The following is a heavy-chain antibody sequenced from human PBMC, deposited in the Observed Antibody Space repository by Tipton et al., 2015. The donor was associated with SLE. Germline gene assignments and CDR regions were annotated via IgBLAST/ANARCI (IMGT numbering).Heavy chain of an antibody. Sequence: SLRLSCAAPGFTVRNYWMHWVRQVPGAGLVWVAHINSDGTSSNYADSVKGRFTMSRDNAKNTVYLQMDRLTVDDSGVYYCSAWFNLWGQGTLVTVSS. V-gene: IGHV3-74*01. J-gene: IGHJ5*02. CDR3: SAWFNL. CDR1: GFTVRNYW. CDR2: INSDGTSS.